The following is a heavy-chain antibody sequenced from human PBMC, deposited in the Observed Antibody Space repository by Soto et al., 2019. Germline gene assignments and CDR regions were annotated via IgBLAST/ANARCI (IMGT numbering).Heavy chain of an antibody. CDR1: GFICSSYD. D-gene: IGHD1-1*01. CDR3: AKATATSGGAFEI. CDR2: ILVGGST. Sequence: GGSLRLSCAVSGFICSSYDMSWVRQAPGKGLEWVSTILVGGSTHYEDSVKGRFTISRDTSKNTVYLQMNRLTGGDTAVYYCAKATATSGGAFEIYGQGTMVTVSS. J-gene: IGHJ3*02. V-gene: IGHV3-23*01.